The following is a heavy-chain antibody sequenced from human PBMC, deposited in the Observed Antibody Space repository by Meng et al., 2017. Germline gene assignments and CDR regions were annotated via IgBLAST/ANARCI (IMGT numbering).Heavy chain of an antibody. J-gene: IGHJ4*02. D-gene: IGHD3-22*01. CDR1: GFTFSDYY. Sequence: GESLKISCAASGFTFSDYYMSWIRQAPGKGLEWVSYISSSGSTIYYADSVKGRFTISRDNAKNSLYLQMNSLRADDTAVYYCACNYYDSSGYGDFWGRGTLVTVSS. V-gene: IGHV3-11*04. CDR3: ACNYYDSSGYGDF. CDR2: ISSSGSTI.